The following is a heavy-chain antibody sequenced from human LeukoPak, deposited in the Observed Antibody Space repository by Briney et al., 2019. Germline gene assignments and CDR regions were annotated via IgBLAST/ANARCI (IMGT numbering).Heavy chain of an antibody. Sequence: GGSLRLSCAAFGFTVSSNYMSWVRQAPGKGLEWVSVIYSGGSTYYADSVKGRFTISRDNSKNTLYLQMNSLRAEDTAVYYCARLIDYGDYRYWGQGTLVTVSS. D-gene: IGHD4-17*01. V-gene: IGHV3-53*01. CDR2: IYSGGST. J-gene: IGHJ4*02. CDR3: ARLIDYGDYRY. CDR1: GFTVSSNY.